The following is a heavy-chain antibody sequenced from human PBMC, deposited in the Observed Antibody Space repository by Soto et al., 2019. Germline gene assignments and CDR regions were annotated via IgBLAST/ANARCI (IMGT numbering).Heavy chain of an antibody. Sequence: SVKVSCKASGGTFSSYAISWVRQAPGQGLEWMGGIIPIFGTANYAQKFQGRVTITADESTSTAYMELSSLRSEDTAVYFCAYSGYDKYYFDYWGQGTLVTVPQ. CDR3: AYSGYDKYYFDY. D-gene: IGHD5-12*01. J-gene: IGHJ4*02. CDR2: IIPIFGTA. V-gene: IGHV1-69*13. CDR1: GGTFSSYA.